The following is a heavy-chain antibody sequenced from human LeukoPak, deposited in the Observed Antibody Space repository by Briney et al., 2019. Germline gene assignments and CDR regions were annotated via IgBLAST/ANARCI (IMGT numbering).Heavy chain of an antibody. D-gene: IGHD3/OR15-3a*01. CDR3: ARRSWTGYYYFDY. V-gene: IGHV1-2*02. Sequence: ASVTVSCKASGYTFTDYYIHWVRQAPGQGLEWMGWINPNSGGTNSAQKFRGRVTMTRDTSISTAYMELSRLRSDDTAVYYCARRSWTGYYYFDYWGQGTLVTVSS. CDR1: GYTFTDYY. CDR2: INPNSGGT. J-gene: IGHJ4*02.